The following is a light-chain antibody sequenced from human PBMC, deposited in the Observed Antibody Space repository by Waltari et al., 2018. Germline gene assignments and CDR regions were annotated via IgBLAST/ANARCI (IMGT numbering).Light chain of an antibody. CDR2: GAS. J-gene: IGKJ1*01. V-gene: IGKV3-15*01. CDR3: QQYNNWPET. Sequence: DIVMTQSPATLSVSPGERATLSCRASQSIGSNLAWYQHKPGQAPRFLIYGASTRATGIPVRFSGSGSGTEFTLTINSLQSADFAVYFCQQYNNWPETFGQGTKVEIK. CDR1: QSIGSN.